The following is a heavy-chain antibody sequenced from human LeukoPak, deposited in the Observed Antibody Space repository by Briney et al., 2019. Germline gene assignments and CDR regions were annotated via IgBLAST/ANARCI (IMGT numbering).Heavy chain of an antibody. CDR2: IYYSGST. V-gene: IGHV4-59*08. D-gene: IGHD6-13*01. CDR1: GGSISSYY. CDR3: ARRGLGAAAGLDY. J-gene: IGHJ4*02. Sequence: SETLSLTCTVSGGSISSYYWSWIRRPPGKGLEWIGYIYYSGSTNYNPSLKSRVTISVDTSKNQFSLKLSSVTAADTAVYYCARRGLGAAAGLDYWGQGTLVIVSS.